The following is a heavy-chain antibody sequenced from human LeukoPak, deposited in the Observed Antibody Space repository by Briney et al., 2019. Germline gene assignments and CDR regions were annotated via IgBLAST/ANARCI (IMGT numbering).Heavy chain of an antibody. J-gene: IGHJ4*02. CDR2: ISRDGSDK. CDR1: GFTFSTYG. Sequence: GGSLRLSCAASGFTFSTYGMHWVRQAPGKGLEWVAIISRDGSDKYYADSVKGRFTISRDKSKNTLYLQMNSLRAEDTAIYYCARDVGGYAFDYWGQGTLVTVSS. V-gene: IGHV3-30*03. D-gene: IGHD5-12*01. CDR3: ARDVGGYAFDY.